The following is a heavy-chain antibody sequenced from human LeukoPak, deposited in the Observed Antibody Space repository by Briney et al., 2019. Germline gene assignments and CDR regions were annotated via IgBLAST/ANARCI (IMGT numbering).Heavy chain of an antibody. D-gene: IGHD3-3*01. Sequence: SETLSLTCTVSGGSINNDSFYWGWIRRPPGKGLEWIGNMYYSGSTYYNPSLKSRLTISVDTSKNQFSLKLSSVTAADTAVYYCARGPSITTFGVVIRNWFDPWGQGTLVTVSS. CDR3: ARGPSITTFGVVIRNWFDP. CDR1: GGSINNDSFY. CDR2: MYYSGST. V-gene: IGHV4-39*01. J-gene: IGHJ5*02.